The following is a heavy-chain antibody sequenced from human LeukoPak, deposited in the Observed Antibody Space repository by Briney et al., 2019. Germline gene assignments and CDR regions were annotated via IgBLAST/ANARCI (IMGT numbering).Heavy chain of an antibody. V-gene: IGHV3-66*02. D-gene: IGHD2-2*01. CDR2: IYSGGST. CDR3: ARLVPAASNFDY. Sequence: PGGSLRLACPASGFTVSSNYMSWVRQAPGKGLEWVSMIYSGGSTYYADSVKGRFTISRDNSKNTLYLRMNSLRAEDTAVYYCARLVPAASNFDYWGQGTLVTVSS. J-gene: IGHJ4*02. CDR1: GFTVSSNY.